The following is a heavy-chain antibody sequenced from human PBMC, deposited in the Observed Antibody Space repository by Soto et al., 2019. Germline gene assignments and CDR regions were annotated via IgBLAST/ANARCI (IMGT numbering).Heavy chain of an antibody. CDR2: IYPGDSDT. CDR3: ARRFCTGISCSFDY. J-gene: IGHJ4*02. Sequence: GESLKISCQGSGYSFTTYWIGWVRQMPWKGLEWMGIIYPGDSDTRYSPSFQGQVTISADRSITTAYLQWSSLKASDTAIYYCARRFCTGISCSFDYWGQGTLVTVSS. D-gene: IGHD2-8*02. CDR1: GYSFTTYW. V-gene: IGHV5-51*01.